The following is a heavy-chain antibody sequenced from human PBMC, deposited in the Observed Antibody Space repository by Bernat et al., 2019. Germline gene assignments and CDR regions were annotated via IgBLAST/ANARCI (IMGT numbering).Heavy chain of an antibody. CDR3: ADGGSGSYYTGEEYYFDY. V-gene: IGHV1-69*01. Sequence: QVQLVQSGAEVKKPGSSVKVSCKASGGTFSSYAISWVRQAPGQGLGWMGGIIPIFGTANYAQKFQGRVTITADESTSTAYMELSSLRSEDTAVYYCADGGSGSYYTGEEYYFDYWGQGTLVTVSS. CDR1: GGTFSSYA. CDR2: IIPIFGTA. J-gene: IGHJ4*02. D-gene: IGHD3-10*01.